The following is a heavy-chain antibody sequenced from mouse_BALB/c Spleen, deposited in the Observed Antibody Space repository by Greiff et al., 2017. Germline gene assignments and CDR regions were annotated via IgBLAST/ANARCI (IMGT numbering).Heavy chain of an antibody. J-gene: IGHJ2*01. CDR1: GFTFTDYY. V-gene: IGHV7-3*02. CDR3: ARDRAGFDYFDY. Sequence: EVQLVESGGGLVQPGGSLRLSCATSGFTFTDYYMSWVRQPPGKALEWLGFIRNKANGYTTEYSASVKGRFTISRDNSQSILYLQMNTLRAEDSATYYCARDRAGFDYFDYWGQGTTLTVSS. CDR2: IRNKANGYTT.